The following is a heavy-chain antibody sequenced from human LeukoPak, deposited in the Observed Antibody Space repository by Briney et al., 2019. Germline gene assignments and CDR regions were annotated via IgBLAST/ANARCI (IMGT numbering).Heavy chain of an antibody. V-gene: IGHV1-69*05. CDR1: GGTFISYA. Sequence: SVKVSCKASGGTFISYAISWVRQAPGQGLEWMGGIIPIFGTANYAQKFQGRVTITTDESTSTAYMELSSLRSEDTAVYYCARNSYYDSSGASRFDPWGQGTLVTVSS. J-gene: IGHJ5*02. D-gene: IGHD3-22*01. CDR2: IIPIFGTA. CDR3: ARNSYYDSSGASRFDP.